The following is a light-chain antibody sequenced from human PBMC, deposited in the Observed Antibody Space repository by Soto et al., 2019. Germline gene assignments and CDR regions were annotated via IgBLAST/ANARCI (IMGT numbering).Light chain of an antibody. Sequence: DIVMTQSADSLDVSLGERATINCKSSQSVLYSSNNKNYLAWYQQRPGQPPKLLIYWASTRESGVPDRFSGSGSGTDFTLTITSLQAEDVAVYYCQQYESTPPTFGQGTKLEIK. J-gene: IGKJ2*01. CDR2: WAS. CDR3: QQYESTPPT. CDR1: QSVLYSSNNKNY. V-gene: IGKV4-1*01.